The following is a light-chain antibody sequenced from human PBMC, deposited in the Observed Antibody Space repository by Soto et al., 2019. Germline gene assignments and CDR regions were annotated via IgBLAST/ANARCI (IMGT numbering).Light chain of an antibody. CDR1: QRVISY. Sequence: EIVLTQSPATLSLSPGERATLSCRASQRVISYLAWYQQKPGQAPRLLIYDASNRATGIPARFSGSGSGTALTLTISSLETEDFEVYYCQQRSDWLITFGHGTRLEIK. J-gene: IGKJ5*01. CDR2: DAS. V-gene: IGKV3-11*01. CDR3: QQRSDWLIT.